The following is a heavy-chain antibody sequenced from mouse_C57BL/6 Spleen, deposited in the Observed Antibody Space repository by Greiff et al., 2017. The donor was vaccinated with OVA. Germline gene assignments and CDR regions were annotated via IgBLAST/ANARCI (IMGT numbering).Heavy chain of an antibody. Sequence: VQLQQPGAELVKPGASVKLSCKASGYTFTSYWMQWVKQRPGQGLEWIGEIDPSDSYTNYNQKFKGKATLTVDTSSSTAYMQLSSLTSEDSAVYYCARRGEFAYWGQGTLVTVSA. CDR1: GYTFTSYW. CDR3: ARRGEFAY. CDR2: IDPSDSYT. V-gene: IGHV1-50*01. J-gene: IGHJ3*01.